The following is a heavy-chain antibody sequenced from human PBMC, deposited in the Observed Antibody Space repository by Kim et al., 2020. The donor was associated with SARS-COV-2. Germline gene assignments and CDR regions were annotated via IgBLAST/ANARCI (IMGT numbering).Heavy chain of an antibody. Sequence: SETLSLTCAVSGGSISSGGYSWSWIRQPPGKGLEWIGYIYHSGSTYYNPSLKSRVTISVDRSKNQFSLKLSSVTAADTAVYYCAREEYSYGYGMDVWGQGTTVTVSS. V-gene: IGHV4-30-2*01. CDR1: GGSISSGGYS. J-gene: IGHJ6*02. CDR3: AREEYSYGYGMDV. CDR2: IYHSGST. D-gene: IGHD5-18*01.